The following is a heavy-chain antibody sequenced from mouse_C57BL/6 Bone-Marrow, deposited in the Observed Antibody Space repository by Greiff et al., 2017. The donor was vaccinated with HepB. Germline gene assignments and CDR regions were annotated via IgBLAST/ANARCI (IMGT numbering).Heavy chain of an antibody. V-gene: IGHV5-4*03. J-gene: IGHJ1*03. CDR2: ISDGGSYT. Sequence: EVKLVESGGGLVKPGGSLKLSCAASGFTFSSYAMSWVRQTPEKRLEWVATISDGGSYTYYPDNLKGRFTISRDNDKNNLYLQMSHLKSEDTAMYYCARGAPTIVTTWYFDVWGTGTTVTVSS. CDR3: ARGAPTIVTTWYFDV. D-gene: IGHD2-5*01. CDR1: GFTFSSYA.